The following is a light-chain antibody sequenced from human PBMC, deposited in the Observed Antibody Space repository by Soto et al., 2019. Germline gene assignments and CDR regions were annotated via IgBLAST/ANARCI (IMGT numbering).Light chain of an antibody. CDR3: QQYDSSLVLT. V-gene: IGKV3-20*01. CDR2: GAS. Sequence: EIVLTQSPGTLSLSPGERATLSCRASQSVSSSYLAWYQQKPGQAPRLLIYGASSRATGIPDRFSGSGSGTDFTLTISRREPEDFAVYYCQQYDSSLVLTFGGGTKVEIK. J-gene: IGKJ4*01. CDR1: QSVSSSY.